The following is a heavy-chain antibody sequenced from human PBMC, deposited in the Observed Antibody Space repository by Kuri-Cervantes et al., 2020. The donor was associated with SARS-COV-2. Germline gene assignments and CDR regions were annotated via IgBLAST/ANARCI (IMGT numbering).Heavy chain of an antibody. CDR3: ARDAARAAFDI. Sequence: GESLKISCAASGFTFSDCYMSWIRQAPGKGLEWVSYISSSSSYTNYADSVKGRFTISRDNAKNSLYLQMNSLRAEDTAVYYCARDAARAAFDIWGQGTMVTVSS. J-gene: IGHJ3*02. CDR1: GFTFSDCY. CDR2: ISSSSSYT. V-gene: IGHV3-11*05. D-gene: IGHD6-25*01.